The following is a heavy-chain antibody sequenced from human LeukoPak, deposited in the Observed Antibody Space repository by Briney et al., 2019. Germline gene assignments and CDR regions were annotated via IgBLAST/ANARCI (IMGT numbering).Heavy chain of an antibody. V-gene: IGHV1-8*03. D-gene: IGHD3-3*01. CDR3: ARCDRFGVVIADY. CDR2: MNPNSGNT. CDR1: GYTFTSYD. J-gene: IGHJ4*02. Sequence: ASVKVSCKASGYTFTSYDINWVRQPTGQGLEWMGWMNPNSGNTGYAQKFQGRVTITRNTSISTAYMELSSLRSEDTAVYYCARCDRFGVVIADYWGQGTLVTVSS.